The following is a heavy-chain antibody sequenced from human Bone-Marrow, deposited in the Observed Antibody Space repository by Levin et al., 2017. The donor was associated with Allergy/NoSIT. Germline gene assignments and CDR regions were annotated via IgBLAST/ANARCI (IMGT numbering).Heavy chain of an antibody. V-gene: IGHV1-58*02. D-gene: IGHD6-19*01. Sequence: KISCKASGFTFTNSAMQWVRQPRGQRLEWIGWIVVGSGNTNYAQKFQERVTITRDMSTSTAYMELSSLRSEDTAVYYCAALQYSSGWYIRPWGQGTLVTVSS. CDR3: AALQYSSGWYIRP. CDR2: IVVGSGNT. J-gene: IGHJ5*02. CDR1: GFTFTNSA.